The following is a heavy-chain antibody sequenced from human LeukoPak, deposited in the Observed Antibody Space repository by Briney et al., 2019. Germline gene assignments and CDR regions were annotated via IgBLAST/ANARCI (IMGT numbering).Heavy chain of an antibody. CDR1: GYTFTGYY. CDR2: INPNSGGT. Sequence: GASVKVSCKASGYTFTGYYMHWVRQAPGQGLEWMGWINPNSGGTNYAQKFQGWVTMTRDTSISTAYMELSRLRSDDTAVYYCARDPGRFGELENTFDIWGQGTMVTVSS. CDR3: ARDPGRFGELENTFDI. D-gene: IGHD3-10*01. J-gene: IGHJ3*02. V-gene: IGHV1-2*04.